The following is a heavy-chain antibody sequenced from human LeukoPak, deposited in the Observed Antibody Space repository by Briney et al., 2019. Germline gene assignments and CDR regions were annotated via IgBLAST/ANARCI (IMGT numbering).Heavy chain of an antibody. Sequence: GGSLRLSCAASEFTFSSYTINWVRQAPGKGLEWVSSISSTSTYISYADSVKGRFTISRDNAKNSLYLQMNSLRAEDTAVYYCARGGGNFDYWGQGALVTVSS. CDR2: ISSTSTYI. CDR3: ARGGGNFDY. J-gene: IGHJ4*02. D-gene: IGHD2-15*01. CDR1: EFTFSSYT. V-gene: IGHV3-21*01.